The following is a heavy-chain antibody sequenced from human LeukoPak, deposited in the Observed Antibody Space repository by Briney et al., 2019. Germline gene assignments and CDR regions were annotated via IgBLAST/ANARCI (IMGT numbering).Heavy chain of an antibody. V-gene: IGHV1-2*02. CDR3: ARGLYSYGDYYYYMDV. CDR1: GYTFTGYY. Sequence: ASVKVSCKASGYTFTGYYMHWVRQAPGQGLEWMGWINPNSGDTNYAQKFQGRVTMTRDTSISTAYMELSRLRADDTAVYYCARGLYSYGDYYYYMDVWGKGTTVTVSS. CDR2: INPNSGDT. J-gene: IGHJ6*03. D-gene: IGHD5-18*01.